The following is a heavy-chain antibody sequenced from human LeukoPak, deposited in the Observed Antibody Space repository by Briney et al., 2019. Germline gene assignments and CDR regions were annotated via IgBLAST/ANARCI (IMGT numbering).Heavy chain of an antibody. Sequence: GGSLRLSCAASGFTFSSHSMNWVRQTPGRGLEWVSYISSGSSARYYADSVKGRFTISRDDARNSLYLQMNSLRAEDTAVYYCARMSGSRLPGYWGQGTLVTVSS. V-gene: IGHV3-48*01. CDR3: ARMSGSRLPGY. J-gene: IGHJ4*02. CDR2: ISSGSSAR. CDR1: GFTFSSHS. D-gene: IGHD3-3*01.